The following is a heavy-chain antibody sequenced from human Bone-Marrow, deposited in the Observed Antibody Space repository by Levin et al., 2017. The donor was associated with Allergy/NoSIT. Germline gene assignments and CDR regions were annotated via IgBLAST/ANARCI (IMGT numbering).Heavy chain of an antibody. J-gene: IGHJ6*02. Sequence: PSETLSLTCAGDGGSFSGDDGSGSRQPPGKGLEWIGEINHSGSTNYNPSLKSRVTISVDTSKNQFSLKLSSVTAADTAVYYCARGAGADIVVVPAAPTRVDYYYYGMDVWGQGTTVTVSS. CDR3: ARGAGADIVVVPAAPTRVDYYYYGMDV. CDR2: INHSGST. V-gene: IGHV4-34*01. D-gene: IGHD2-2*01. CDR1: GGSFSGDD.